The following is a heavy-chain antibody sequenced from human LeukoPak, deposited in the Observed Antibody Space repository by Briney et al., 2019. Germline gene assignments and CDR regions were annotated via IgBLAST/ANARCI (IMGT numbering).Heavy chain of an antibody. CDR1: SYSISSGYY. CDR2: IYHSGST. D-gene: IGHD2-2*01. CDR3: ARIPAALNYYFDY. J-gene: IGHJ4*02. Sequence: PSETLSLTCAVSSYSISSGYYWGWIRQPPGKGLEWIGSIYHSGSTYYNPSLKSRVTISVDTSKNQFSLKLSSVTAADTAVYYCARIPAALNYYFDYWGQGTLVTVSS. V-gene: IGHV4-38-2*01.